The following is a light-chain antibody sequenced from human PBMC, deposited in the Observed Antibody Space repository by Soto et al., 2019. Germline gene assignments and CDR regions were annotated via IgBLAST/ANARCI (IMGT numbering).Light chain of an antibody. Sequence: VLTQPPSASGTPGQRVTISCSGSSSNIGSNTVNWYQQLPGTAPKLLICTNNQRPSGVPDRFSGSKSGTSASLAISGLQSEDEADYYCAAWDDSLNGVVFGGGTKLTVL. CDR1: SSNIGSNT. CDR2: TNN. J-gene: IGLJ2*01. CDR3: AAWDDSLNGVV. V-gene: IGLV1-44*01.